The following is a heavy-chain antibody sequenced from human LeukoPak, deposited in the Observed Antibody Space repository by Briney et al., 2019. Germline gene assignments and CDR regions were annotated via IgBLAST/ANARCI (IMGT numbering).Heavy chain of an antibody. CDR2: INSDGSNT. Sequence: PGGSLRLSCAASGFTFRSYWMHWVRQGPGKGLVWVSRINSDGSNTSYADSVKGRFTISRDNAKNTLYLQMNSLRAEDTAVYYCARGVSGWYFDLWGRGTLVTVSS. CDR1: GFTFRSYW. CDR3: ARGVSGWYFDL. V-gene: IGHV3-74*01. J-gene: IGHJ2*01.